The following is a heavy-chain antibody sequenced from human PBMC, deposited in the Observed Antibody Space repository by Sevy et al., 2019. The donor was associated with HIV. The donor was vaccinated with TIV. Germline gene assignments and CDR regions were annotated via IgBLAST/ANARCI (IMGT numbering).Heavy chain of an antibody. J-gene: IGHJ4*02. CDR3: AMMVWFGELTEDY. CDR2: SSGSGGST. V-gene: IGHV3-23*01. D-gene: IGHD3-10*01. Sequence: GGSLRLSCAASGFTFSSYAMSWVRQAPGKGLEWVSASSGSGGSTYYADSVKGRFTISRDNSKNTLYLQMNSLRAEDTAVYYCAMMVWFGELTEDYWGQGTLVTVSS. CDR1: GFTFSSYA.